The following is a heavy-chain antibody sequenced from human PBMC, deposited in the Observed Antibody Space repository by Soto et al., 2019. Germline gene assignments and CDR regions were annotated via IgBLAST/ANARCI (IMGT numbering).Heavy chain of an antibody. CDR1: GGSISSSSYY. D-gene: IGHD2-15*01. Sequence: SETLSLTCNVSGGSISSSSYYWGWIRQPPEKGLERNGSIYYSGSTYYNPSLKSRVTISVDTSKNHFSLKLSSVTAADTAVYYCARQQDYCSGGSCYGWFDPWGQGTLVTVSS. J-gene: IGHJ5*02. V-gene: IGHV4-39*01. CDR2: IYYSGST. CDR3: ARQQDYCSGGSCYGWFDP.